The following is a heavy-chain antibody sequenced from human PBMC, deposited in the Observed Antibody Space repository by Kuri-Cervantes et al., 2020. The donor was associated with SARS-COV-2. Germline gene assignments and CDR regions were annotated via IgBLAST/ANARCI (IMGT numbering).Heavy chain of an antibody. CDR2: IYSGGST. CDR3: ARGIGGPRLQPQQ. D-gene: IGHD5-24*01. V-gene: IGHV3-66*01. Sequence: ETLSLTCAASGFTVSNNYMTWVRQAPGKGLEWVSMIYSGGSTYYTGSVKGRFSVSRDSSQNSLYLQMNSLRAENTAVYYWARGIGGPRLQPQQWGQGTLVTVSS. J-gene: IGHJ4*02. CDR1: GFTVSNNY.